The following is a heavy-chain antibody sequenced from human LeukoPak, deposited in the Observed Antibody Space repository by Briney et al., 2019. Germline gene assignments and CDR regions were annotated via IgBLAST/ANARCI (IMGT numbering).Heavy chain of an antibody. CDR3: ARGHYGMDP. CDR1: GFTFSNYW. V-gene: IGHV3-7*05. Sequence: GGSLRLSCTTSGFTFSNYWMTWVRQGPGKGLEWVANIKPDESEKYSVDSVRGRFTISRDNAKSSLYLQMNSLRVEDAAVYYCARGHYGMDPWGQGTTVTVSS. CDR2: IKPDESEK. J-gene: IGHJ6*02.